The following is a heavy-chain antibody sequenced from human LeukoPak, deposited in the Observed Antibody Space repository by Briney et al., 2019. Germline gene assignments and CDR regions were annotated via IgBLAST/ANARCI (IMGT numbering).Heavy chain of an antibody. CDR2: VAYSGST. J-gene: IGHJ5*02. D-gene: IGHD5-12*01. V-gene: IGHV4-59*01. Sequence: PSETLSLICTVSGGSINSYYWRWIRQPPGNGLEWIGYVAYSGSTNYNPSFKSRVTISLDTSKNQFSLKLSSVTAADTAVYYCARTVSGYYFNAWGPGTQVTVSS. CDR3: ARTVSGYYFNA. CDR1: GGSINSYY.